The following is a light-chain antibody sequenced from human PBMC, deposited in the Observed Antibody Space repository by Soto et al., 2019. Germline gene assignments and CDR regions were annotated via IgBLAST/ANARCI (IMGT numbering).Light chain of an antibody. J-gene: IGKJ1*01. CDR3: QQYNNWPPWT. CDR1: QTVNSN. V-gene: IGKV3-15*01. CDR2: GAS. Sequence: EIVMTQSPATLSVSPGERATLSCRASQTVNSNLAWYQQRPGQAPRLLISGASTRAPGIPARFSGSGSGTELTPTISSLQSEDFAVYYCQQYNNWPPWTFGQGTRVEI.